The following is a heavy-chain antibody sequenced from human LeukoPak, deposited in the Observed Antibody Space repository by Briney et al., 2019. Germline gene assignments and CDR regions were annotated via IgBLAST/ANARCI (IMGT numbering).Heavy chain of an antibody. CDR1: GFTFSSYG. CDR2: IWYDGSNK. D-gene: IGHD3-10*01. V-gene: IGHV3-33*01. CDR3: ARARVVDYYGSGPLYYFDY. J-gene: IGHJ4*02. Sequence: GGSLRLSCAASGFTFSSYGMHWVRQAPGKGLEWVAVIWYDGSNKYYADSVKGRFTISRDNSKNTLYLQMNSLRAEDTAVYYCARARVVDYYGSGPLYYFDYWGQGTLVTVSS.